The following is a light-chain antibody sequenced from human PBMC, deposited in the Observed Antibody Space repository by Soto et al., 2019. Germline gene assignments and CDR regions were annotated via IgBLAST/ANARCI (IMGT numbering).Light chain of an antibody. J-gene: IGKJ4*01. CDR1: QGVGST. CDR2: DAY. V-gene: IGKV3-15*01. Sequence: EIIMTQSPATLSVSPGERVTLSCRASQGVGSTLAWYRQQPGQAPRLLIYDAYIRASGVPARFSGSGSGTEITLTISGRQSEDFAVYFCQHYKTWPLAFGGGTKVEIK. CDR3: QHYKTWPLA.